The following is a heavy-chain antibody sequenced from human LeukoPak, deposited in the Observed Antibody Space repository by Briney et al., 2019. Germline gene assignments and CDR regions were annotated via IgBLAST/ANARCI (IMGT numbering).Heavy chain of an antibody. CDR1: GGSISSYY. D-gene: IGHD3-10*01. J-gene: IGHJ4*02. CDR2: IYYSGSA. CDR3: ARVRGYYGSGSYSAND. Sequence: SETLSLTCTVSGGSISSYYWSWIRQPPRKGLEWIGYIYYSGSANYNPSLKSRVTISVDTSKNQFSLKLSSVTAADTAVYYCARVRGYYGSGSYSANDWGQGTLVTVSS. V-gene: IGHV4-59*12.